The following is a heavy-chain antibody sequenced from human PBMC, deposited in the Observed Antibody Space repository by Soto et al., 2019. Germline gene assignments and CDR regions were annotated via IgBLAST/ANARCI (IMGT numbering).Heavy chain of an antibody. J-gene: IGHJ6*03. V-gene: IGHV3-48*01. CDR2: ISSSSSTI. CDR1: GFTFSSYS. Sequence: GGSLRLSCAASGFTFSSYSMNWVRQAPGKGLEWVSYISSSSSTIYYADSVKGRFTISRDNAKNSLYLQMNSLRAEDTAVYYCARDLAGYYYYYYMDVWGKGTTVTVSS. CDR3: ARDLAGYYYYYYMDV.